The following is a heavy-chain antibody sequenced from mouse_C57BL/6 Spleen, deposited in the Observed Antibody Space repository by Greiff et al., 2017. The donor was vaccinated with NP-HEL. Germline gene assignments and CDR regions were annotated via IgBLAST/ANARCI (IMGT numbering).Heavy chain of an antibody. CDR1: GYTFTSYG. CDR2: IYPRSGNT. CDR3: ARSEGFAY. J-gene: IGHJ3*01. Sequence: QVQLQQSGAELARPGASVKLSCKASGYTFTSYGISWVKQRTGQGLEWIGEIYPRSGNTYYNEKFKGKATLTADKSSSTAYMELRSLTSEDSAVDFCARSEGFAYWGQGTLVTVSA. V-gene: IGHV1-81*01.